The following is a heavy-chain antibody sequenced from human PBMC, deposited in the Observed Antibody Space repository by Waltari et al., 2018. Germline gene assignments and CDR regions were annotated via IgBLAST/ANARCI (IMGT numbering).Heavy chain of an antibody. CDR1: GGTFSSYA. Sequence: QVQLVQSGAEVKKPGSSVKVSCKASGGTFSSYAISWVRQAPGQGLEWMGGIIPIFGTANYAQKFQGRVTITADESTSTAYMELSSLRSEDTAVYYCARVYYDGSGYPPASNAFDIWGQGTMVTVSS. D-gene: IGHD3-22*01. V-gene: IGHV1-69*12. CDR3: ARVYYDGSGYPPASNAFDI. J-gene: IGHJ3*02. CDR2: IIPIFGTA.